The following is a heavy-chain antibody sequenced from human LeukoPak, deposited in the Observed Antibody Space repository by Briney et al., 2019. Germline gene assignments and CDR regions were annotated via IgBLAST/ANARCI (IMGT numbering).Heavy chain of an antibody. Sequence: GGSLRLSCAASGLTFFKYSMTWVRQAPGKGLEWVAAITASGASTDYADSVKGRFTISRDNSKNTLFMQMNSLRAEDTAVYYCARAYDSSGYYYSAFDIWGQGTMVTVSS. J-gene: IGHJ3*02. CDR2: ITASGAST. V-gene: IGHV3-23*01. D-gene: IGHD3-22*01. CDR3: ARAYDSSGYYYSAFDI. CDR1: GLTFFKYS.